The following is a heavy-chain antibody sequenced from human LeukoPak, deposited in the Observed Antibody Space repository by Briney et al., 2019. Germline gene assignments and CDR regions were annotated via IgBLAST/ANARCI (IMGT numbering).Heavy chain of an antibody. CDR1: GFTFSSYA. J-gene: IGHJ4*02. CDR2: ISYDGSNK. CDR3: ARGSKSYGDYIRSRIHYFDY. Sequence: GGSLRLSCAASGFTFSSYAMHWVRQPPGKGLEWVAVISYDGSNKYYADSVKGRFTISRDNSKNTLYLQMNSLRAEDTAVYYCARGSKSYGDYIRSRIHYFDYWGQGTLVTVSS. V-gene: IGHV3-30*04. D-gene: IGHD4-17*01.